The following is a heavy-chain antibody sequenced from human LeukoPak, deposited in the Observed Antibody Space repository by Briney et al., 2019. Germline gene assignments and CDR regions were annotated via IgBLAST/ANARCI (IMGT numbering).Heavy chain of an antibody. CDR2: IRYDGSNK. CDR1: GFTFSSYG. V-gene: IGHV3-30*02. Sequence: GGSLRLSCAASGFTFSSYGMHWVRQAPGKGLEGVAFIRYDGSNKYYADSVKGRFTISRDNSKNTLYLQMNSLRAEDTAVYYCAKSPFMDDSSGYYLYFDYWGQGTLVTVSS. CDR3: AKSPFMDDSSGYYLYFDY. D-gene: IGHD3-22*01. J-gene: IGHJ4*02.